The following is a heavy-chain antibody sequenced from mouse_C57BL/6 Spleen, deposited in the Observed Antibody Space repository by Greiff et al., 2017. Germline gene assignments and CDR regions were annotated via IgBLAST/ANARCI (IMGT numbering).Heavy chain of an antibody. CDR1: GFSLTSYA. CDR3: AREYGAY. J-gene: IGHJ3*01. CDR2: IWPGGGT. D-gene: IGHD2-10*02. Sequence: VQLQESGPGLVAPSQSLSITCTVSGFSLTSYAISWVRQPPGKGLEWLGVIWPGGGTTYYSPPQSRLSISKDNSKRQVFFKMNSLQADDTARYYGAREYGAYWGQGTLVTVSA. V-gene: IGHV2-9-1*01.